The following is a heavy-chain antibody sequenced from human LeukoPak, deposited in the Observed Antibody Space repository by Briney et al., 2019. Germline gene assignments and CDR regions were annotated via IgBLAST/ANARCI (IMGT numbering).Heavy chain of an antibody. J-gene: IGHJ4*02. CDR2: IYYSGST. Sequence: PSETLSLTCTISGGSISRYYWTWIRQPPGKGLEWIGYIYYSGSTKYNPSLKSRVTISLDTSKNQFSLKLSSVTAADTAVYYCARGRIARLPYFDYWGQGTLVTVSS. V-gene: IGHV4-59*01. CDR3: ARGRIARLPYFDY. D-gene: IGHD5-18*01. CDR1: GGSISRYY.